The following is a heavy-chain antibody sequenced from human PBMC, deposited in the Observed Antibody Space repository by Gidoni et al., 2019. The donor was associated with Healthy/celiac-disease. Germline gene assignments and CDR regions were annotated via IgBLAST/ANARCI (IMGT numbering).Heavy chain of an antibody. Sequence: QVQLQESGPGLVKPSETLSLTCTVSGGSISSYYWSWIRQPPGKGLEWIGYIYYSGSTNYNPSLKSRVTISVDTSKNQFSLKLSSVTAADTAVYYCARGGSFGGGGFDYWGQGTLVTVSS. D-gene: IGHD3-16*01. CDR2: IYYSGST. CDR3: ARGGSFGGGGFDY. V-gene: IGHV4-59*01. CDR1: GGSISSYY. J-gene: IGHJ4*02.